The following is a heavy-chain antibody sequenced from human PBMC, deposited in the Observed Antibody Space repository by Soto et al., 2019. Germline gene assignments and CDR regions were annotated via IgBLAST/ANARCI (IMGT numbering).Heavy chain of an antibody. CDR3: ERGIATGQLDL. CDR2: TNRDNGNT. D-gene: IGHD2-15*01. Sequence: VASVKVSCKACASTFTRPTMNWLRQALGQRREWIGWTNRDNGNTKSSQKCQERVIITRDTSASTAYTNLSSLRTEAMAVYYCERGIATGQLDLWGQGTL. J-gene: IGHJ5*02. CDR1: ASTFTRPT. V-gene: IGHV1-3*01.